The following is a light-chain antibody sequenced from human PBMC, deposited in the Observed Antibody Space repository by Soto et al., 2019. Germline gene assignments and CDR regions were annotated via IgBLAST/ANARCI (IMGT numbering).Light chain of an antibody. V-gene: IGKV3-20*01. CDR3: QQYGGSPPT. J-gene: IGKJ1*01. Sequence: EIVLTQSPGTLSLSPGERATLSCRASQSVSSTYLAWYQQKPGQAPRLVIHGASSRATGIPDRFSGSGSETDFTLTISRLEPEDFVVYYCQQYGGSPPTFGQGTKVEIK. CDR2: GAS. CDR1: QSVSSTY.